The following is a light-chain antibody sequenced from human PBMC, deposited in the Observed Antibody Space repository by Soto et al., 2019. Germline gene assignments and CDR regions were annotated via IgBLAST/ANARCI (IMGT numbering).Light chain of an antibody. V-gene: IGKV1-5*03. J-gene: IGKJ4*01. CDR1: QTISSW. Sequence: DIQMTQSPSTLSASVGDRVTITCRASQTISSWLAWYQQKPGKAPKLLMYKASNLESGVPSRFRGSGSVTEFTLTISSLQPDDFATEYCQQYNTYLLTVAGGTKVDIK. CDR2: KAS. CDR3: QQYNTYLLT.